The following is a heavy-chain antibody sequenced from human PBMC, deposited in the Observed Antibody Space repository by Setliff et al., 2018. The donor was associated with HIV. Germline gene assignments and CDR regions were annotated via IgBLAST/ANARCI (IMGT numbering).Heavy chain of an antibody. J-gene: IGHJ6*02. V-gene: IGHV1-8*02. Sequence: ASVKVSCKASGFTFSDYYIHWVRQAPGQGLEWMGWMNPNSGVSGYALKFHDRVTMTRDTSITTLYMELSSLTSEDTAVYYCARGKGVGGVIITGGLDVWGQGTTVTVSS. D-gene: IGHD3-10*01. CDR3: ARGKGVGGVIITGGLDV. CDR1: GFTFSDYY. CDR2: MNPNSGVS.